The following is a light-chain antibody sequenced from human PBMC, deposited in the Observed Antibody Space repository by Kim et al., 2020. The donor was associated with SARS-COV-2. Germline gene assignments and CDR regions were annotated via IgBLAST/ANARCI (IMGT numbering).Light chain of an antibody. CDR1: QSVRSSY. J-gene: IGKJ2*01. CDR3: QQYGSSYT. V-gene: IGKV3-20*01. CDR2: GAS. Sequence: SLSPGERATLSCRASQSVRSSYLAWYQQKPGQAPRLLIYGASSRATGIPDRFSGSGSGTDFTLTISRLEPEDFAVYYCQQYGSSYTFGQGTKLEI.